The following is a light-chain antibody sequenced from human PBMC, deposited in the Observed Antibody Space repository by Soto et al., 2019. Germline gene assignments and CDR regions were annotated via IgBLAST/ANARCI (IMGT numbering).Light chain of an antibody. J-gene: IGKJ2*01. Sequence: DIQLTQSPSFLSASVGVRVTITCRARQGISSYLAWHQQKPGKAPKLLIYAASTLQSGVPSRFSGSGSGTEFTLTISSLQPEDFATYYCQQLNSYPRTFGQGTKLEIK. CDR1: QGISSY. CDR3: QQLNSYPRT. V-gene: IGKV1-9*01. CDR2: AAS.